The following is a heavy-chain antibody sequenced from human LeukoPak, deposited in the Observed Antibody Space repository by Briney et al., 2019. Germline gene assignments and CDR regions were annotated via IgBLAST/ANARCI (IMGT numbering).Heavy chain of an antibody. CDR3: ARDRGGRGLDY. J-gene: IGHJ4*02. CDR2: ISSTGNYI. D-gene: IGHD4-23*01. CDR1: GFTFSSSG. Sequence: GGSLRLSCAASGFTFSSSGMNWVRQAPGKGLEWVSSISSTGNYIYYTESMKGRFTISRDNTKNSLFLQMNSLRAEDTAVYYCARDRGGRGLDYWGQGTLVTVSS. V-gene: IGHV3-21*06.